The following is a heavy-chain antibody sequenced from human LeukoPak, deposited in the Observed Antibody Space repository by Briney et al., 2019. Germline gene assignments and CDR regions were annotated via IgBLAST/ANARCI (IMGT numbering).Heavy chain of an antibody. CDR1: GGSISSGDYY. V-gene: IGHV4-30-4*01. D-gene: IGHD3-22*01. J-gene: IGHJ4*02. CDR2: IYYSGST. CDR3: ASLFYDSSGYYPRFDY. Sequence: SETLSLTCTVSGGSISSGDYYRSWIRQPPGKGLEWIGYIYYSGSTYYNPSLKSRVTISVDTSKNQFSLKLSSVTAADTAVYYCASLFYDSSGYYPRFDYWGQGTLVTVSS.